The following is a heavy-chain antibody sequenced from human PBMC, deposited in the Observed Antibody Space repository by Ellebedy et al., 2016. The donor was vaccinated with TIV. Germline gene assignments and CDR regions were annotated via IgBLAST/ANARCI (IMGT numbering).Heavy chain of an antibody. CDR2: ISGSGGST. Sequence: GGSLRLSXAASGFTFSSYAMSWVRQAPGKGLEWVSAISGSGGSTYYADSVKGRFTISRDNSKNTLYLQMNSLRAEDTAVYYCARDAGFITMVRGSFDYWGQGTLVTVSS. CDR1: GFTFSSYA. J-gene: IGHJ4*02. D-gene: IGHD3-10*01. CDR3: ARDAGFITMVRGSFDY. V-gene: IGHV3-23*01.